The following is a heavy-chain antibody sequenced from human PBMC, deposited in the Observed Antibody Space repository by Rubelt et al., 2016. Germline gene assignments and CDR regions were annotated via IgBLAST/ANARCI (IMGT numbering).Heavy chain of an antibody. J-gene: IGHJ4*02. V-gene: IGHV4-59*08. D-gene: IGHD1-20*01. CDR3: ARHVTLNGYNWNYYDY. CDR2: IYFSGST. CDR1: GGSISSYY. Sequence: QVQLQESGPGLVKPSETLSLTCNVSGGSISSYYWSWIRQPPGKGLDWIGCIYFSGSTNYNPSLQSRVTISVDTSKNQFSLRLSFVTAADTAVYFCARHVTLNGYNWNYYDYWGQGTLVTVSS.